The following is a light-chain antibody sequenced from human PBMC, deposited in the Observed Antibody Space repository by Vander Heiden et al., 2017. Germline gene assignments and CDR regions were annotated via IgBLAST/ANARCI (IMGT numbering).Light chain of an antibody. Sequence: QTVVTQEPSFSVSPGGTVTLTCGLSSGSVPTRYYPSWYQQTPGQAPRTLSYSTNARASGVPDRFSGSILGNKAALTITGAQADDESDYYCVLYMGSGLWVFGGGTKLTVL. CDR1: SGSVPTRYY. J-gene: IGLJ3*02. CDR2: STN. CDR3: VLYMGSGLWV. V-gene: IGLV8-61*01.